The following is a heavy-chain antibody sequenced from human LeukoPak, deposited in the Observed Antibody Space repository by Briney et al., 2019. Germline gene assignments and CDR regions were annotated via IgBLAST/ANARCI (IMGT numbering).Heavy chain of an antibody. CDR1: GFTFSDYW. D-gene: IGHD3-22*01. Sequence: GGSLRLSCVVSGFTFSDYWMSWVRQAPGKGLEWVANIKRDGSEKYYVDSVRGRFTISRDNAKNSVHLQMNSLRAEDTAVYYCARGGKFYYDSSGYSEDFWGRGTLVTVSS. CDR3: ARGGKFYYDSSGYSEDF. V-gene: IGHV3-7*03. CDR2: IKRDGSEK. J-gene: IGHJ4*02.